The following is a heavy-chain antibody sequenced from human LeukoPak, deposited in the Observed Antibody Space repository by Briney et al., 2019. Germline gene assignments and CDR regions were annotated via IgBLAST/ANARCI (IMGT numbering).Heavy chain of an antibody. CDR1: GFTFDDYA. D-gene: IGHD3-10*01. V-gene: IGHV3-9*01. J-gene: IGHJ4*02. CDR3: AKDTYYGSGSYYHAFDY. CDR2: ISWNSGSI. Sequence: GGSLRLSCAASGFTFDDYAMHWVRQAPGKGLEWVSGISWNSGSIGYADSVKGRFTISRDNAKNSLYLQMNSLRAEDTALYYCAKDTYYGSGSYYHAFDYWGQGTLVTVSS.